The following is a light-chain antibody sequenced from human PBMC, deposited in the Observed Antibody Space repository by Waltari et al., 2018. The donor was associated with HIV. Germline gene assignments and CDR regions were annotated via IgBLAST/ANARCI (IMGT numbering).Light chain of an antibody. CDR1: QSISTW. CDR3: QQYHTFTFT. Sequence: DIQMTQSPSTMSAAVGDGVTSTCRASQSISTWLAWYQQKPGNAPKLLIYKSSTLDGGVPSRFSGRGSGTEFTLTISGLQPDDFATYYCQQYHTFTFTFGPGTVVVVK. CDR2: KSS. V-gene: IGKV1-5*03. J-gene: IGKJ3*01.